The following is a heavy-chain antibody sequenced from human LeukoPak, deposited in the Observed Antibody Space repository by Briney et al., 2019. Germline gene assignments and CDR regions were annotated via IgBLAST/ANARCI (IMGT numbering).Heavy chain of an antibody. D-gene: IGHD3-16*01. J-gene: IGHJ4*02. V-gene: IGHV3-21*01. Sequence: PGGSLRLPCAASGFTFSSYSMNWVRQAPGKGLEWASSISSSSSYICYADSVKVRFTISRDNAKNSLHLQMNSLRAEDTAVYYCARDGGSGNPVFVHDYWGQGTLVTVSS. CDR3: ARDGGSGNPVFVHDY. CDR1: GFTFSSYS. CDR2: ISSSSSYI.